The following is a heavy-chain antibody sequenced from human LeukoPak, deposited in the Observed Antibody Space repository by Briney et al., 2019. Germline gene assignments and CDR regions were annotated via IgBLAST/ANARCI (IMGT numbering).Heavy chain of an antibody. CDR1: GFTFSTYW. CDR3: TRFSAMTMESRLGY. J-gene: IGHJ4*02. D-gene: IGHD4/OR15-4a*01. V-gene: IGHV3-7*03. Sequence: HPGGSLRLSCAASGFTFSTYWMSWVRQAPGKELEWVANIKQDGSEKFYVDSVKGRFTISRDNAKNSLYLQMNSLRAEDTAVYYCTRFSAMTMESRLGYWGQGTLVTVSS. CDR2: IKQDGSEK.